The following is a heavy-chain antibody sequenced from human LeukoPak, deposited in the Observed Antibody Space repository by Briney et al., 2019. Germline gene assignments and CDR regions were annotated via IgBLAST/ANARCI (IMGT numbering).Heavy chain of an antibody. D-gene: IGHD3-22*01. CDR2: IYYSGST. J-gene: IGHJ1*01. CDR1: GGSISSYY. V-gene: IGHV4-59*01. CDR3: ARGYPRDSSGIPAHRN. Sequence: PSETLSLTCTVSGGSISSYYWSWIRQPPGKGLEWIGYIYYSGSTNYNPSLKSRVTISVDTSKNQFSLKLSSVTAADMAVYYCARGYPRDSSGIPAHRNWGQGTLVTVSS.